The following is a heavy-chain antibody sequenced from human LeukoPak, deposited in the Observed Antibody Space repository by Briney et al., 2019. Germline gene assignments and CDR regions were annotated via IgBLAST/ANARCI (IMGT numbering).Heavy chain of an antibody. D-gene: IGHD3-22*01. CDR3: ARDPGYYDSSAQPN. CDR2: IYTSGST. J-gene: IGHJ4*02. Sequence: SETLSLTCTVSGGSISSGSYYWRWLRQPAGRGLEWIGRIYTSGSTNYNPSLKSRVTISVDTSKNQFSLKLSSGTAADTAVYYCARDPGYYDSSAQPNWGQGTVVTVSS. V-gene: IGHV4-61*02. CDR1: GGSISSGSYY.